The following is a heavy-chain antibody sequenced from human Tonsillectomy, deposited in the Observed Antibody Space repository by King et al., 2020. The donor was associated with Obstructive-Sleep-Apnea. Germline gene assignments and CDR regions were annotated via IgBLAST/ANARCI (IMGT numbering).Heavy chain of an antibody. V-gene: IGHV3-33*06. CDR3: AKDLRYLGYYFDH. CDR1: GFTFSNYG. CDR2: IWHDGSNE. D-gene: IGHD3-16*01. Sequence: VQLVESGGGVVQPGRSLRLSCTASGFTFSNYGMHWVRQAPGKGLELVAVIWHDGSNEYYADSAKGRFTISRDNSKNTLYLQMNRLRAGDTAVYYCAKDLRYLGYYFDHWGQGTLVTVSS. J-gene: IGHJ4*02.